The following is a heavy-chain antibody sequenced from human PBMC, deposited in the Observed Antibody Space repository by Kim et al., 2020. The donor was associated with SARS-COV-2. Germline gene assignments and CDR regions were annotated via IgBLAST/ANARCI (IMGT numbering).Heavy chain of an antibody. CDR1: GFTFSDAW. D-gene: IGHD3-16*01. V-gene: IGHV3-15*01. Sequence: GGSLRLSCAASGFTFSDAWMSWVRQAPGKGLEWVGRIYRISEGGTTHYAAPVKDRFTISRDDSKNTVYLQMNSLKMEDTGVYYCTPRGEDLRSLFFWGQGTLVTVSS. J-gene: IGHJ4*02. CDR2: IYRISEGGTT. CDR3: TPRGEDLRSLFF.